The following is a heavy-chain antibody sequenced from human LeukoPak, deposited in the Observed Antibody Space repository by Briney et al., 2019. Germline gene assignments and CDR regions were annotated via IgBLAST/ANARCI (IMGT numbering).Heavy chain of an antibody. CDR2: ISSSSSYI. J-gene: IGHJ4*02. D-gene: IGHD6-13*01. CDR3: AREAAAADSDY. CDR1: GFTFSSYH. V-gene: IGHV3-21*01. Sequence: PGGSLRLSCAASGFTFSSYHMNWVRQAPGKGLEWVSSISSSSSYIYYADSVKGRFTVSRDNAKNSLYLQMNSLRAEDTAVFYCAREAAAADSDYWGQGTLVTVSS.